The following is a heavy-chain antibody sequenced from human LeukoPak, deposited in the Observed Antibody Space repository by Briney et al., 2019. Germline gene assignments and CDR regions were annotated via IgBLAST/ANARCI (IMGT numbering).Heavy chain of an antibody. CDR2: IDPSDSYT. CDR1: GYSFTSYW. V-gene: IGHV5-10-1*01. J-gene: IGHJ5*02. Sequence: GESLKISCQGSGYSFTSYWISWVRQMPGKGLEWMGRIDPSDSYTNYSPSFQGHVTISADKSISTAYLQWSSLKASDTAMYYCARHSSSSWYSNWFDPWGQGTLVTVSS. D-gene: IGHD6-13*01. CDR3: ARHSSSSWYSNWFDP.